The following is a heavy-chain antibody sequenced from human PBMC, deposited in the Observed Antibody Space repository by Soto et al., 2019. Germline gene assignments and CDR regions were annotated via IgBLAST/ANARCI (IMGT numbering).Heavy chain of an antibody. CDR2: ISYDGSNK. V-gene: IGHV3-30*18. CDR1: GFTFSSYG. CDR3: AKDRGIAVAGTHYYGMDV. D-gene: IGHD6-19*01. Sequence: QVQLVESGGGVVQPGRSLRLSCAASGFTFSSYGMHWVRQAPGKGLEWVAVISYDGSNKYYADSVKGRFTISRDNSKKTLDVQMNSLRAEDTAVYYCAKDRGIAVAGTHYYGMDVWGQGTQVPVSS. J-gene: IGHJ6*02.